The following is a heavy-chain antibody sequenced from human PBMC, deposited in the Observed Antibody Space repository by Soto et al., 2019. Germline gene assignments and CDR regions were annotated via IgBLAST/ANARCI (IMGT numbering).Heavy chain of an antibody. J-gene: IGHJ6*02. CDR3: AKAHYDFWSGYPPLRGMDV. Sequence: VGSLRLSCAASGFTFSSHGTHWVRQAPGKGLEWVAVISYDGSNKYYADSVKGRFTISRDNSKNTLYLQMNSLRAEDTAVYYCAKAHYDFWSGYPPLRGMDVWGQGTTVTVSS. V-gene: IGHV3-30*18. CDR2: ISYDGSNK. CDR1: GFTFSSHG. D-gene: IGHD3-3*01.